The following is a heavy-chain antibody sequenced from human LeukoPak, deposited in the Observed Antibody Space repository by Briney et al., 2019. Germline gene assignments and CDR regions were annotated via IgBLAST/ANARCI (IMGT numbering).Heavy chain of an antibody. CDR1: GFTFSSYA. V-gene: IGHV3-23*01. D-gene: IGHD5-24*01. CDR2: ISGSGGST. CDR3: AKSPRDGYNLFDY. J-gene: IGHJ4*02. Sequence: PGGSLRLSCAASGFTFSSYAMSWVRQAPGKGLEWVSAISGSGGSTYYADSVKGRFTISRDNSKNTLYQQMNSLRAEDTAVYYCAKSPRDGYNLFDYWGQGTLVTVSS.